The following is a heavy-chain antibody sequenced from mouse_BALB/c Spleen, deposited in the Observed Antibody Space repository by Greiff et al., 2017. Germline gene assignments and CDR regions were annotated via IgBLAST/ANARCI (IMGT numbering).Heavy chain of an antibody. CDR1: GYTFTDYN. J-gene: IGHJ4*01. Sequence: EVQLQQSGPELVKPGASVKIPCKASGYTFTDYNMDWVKQSHGKSLEWIGDINPNNGGTIYNQKFKGKATLTVDKSSSKAYMELRSLTSEDTAVYYCARKDRYDGRYAMDYWGQGTSVTVSS. V-gene: IGHV1-18*01. CDR3: ARKDRYDGRYAMDY. CDR2: INPNNGGT. D-gene: IGHD2-14*01.